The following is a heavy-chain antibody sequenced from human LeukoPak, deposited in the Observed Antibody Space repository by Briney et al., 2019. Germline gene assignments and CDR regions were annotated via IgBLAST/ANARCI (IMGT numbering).Heavy chain of an antibody. J-gene: IGHJ4*02. CDR3: GRETDFGVVTN. V-gene: IGHV6-1*01. D-gene: IGHD3-3*01. CDR1: GDSVSSNGAS. CDR2: TYYRSQQWHS. Sequence: SQTLSLTCAISGDSVSSNGASWNWIRQSPSRGLERLGRTYYRSQQWHSDYAPSVKGRITLNADTSKNQFSLQLNSMTPEDTAVYYCGRETDFGVVTNWGQGTLVTVSS.